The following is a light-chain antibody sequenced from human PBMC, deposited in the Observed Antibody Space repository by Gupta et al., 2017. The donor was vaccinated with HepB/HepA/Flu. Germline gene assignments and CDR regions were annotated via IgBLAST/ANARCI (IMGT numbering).Light chain of an antibody. V-gene: IGLV2-23*02. Sequence: QSALTQPASVSGSPGQSITISCTGTSSDVGSYNLVSWYQQHPGKAPKLMIYEVSKRPSGVSNRFSGSKSGNTASLTISGLQAEDEADYYCCSYADPKVFGGGTKLT. CDR1: SSDVGSYNL. CDR2: EVS. CDR3: CSYADPKV. J-gene: IGLJ2*01.